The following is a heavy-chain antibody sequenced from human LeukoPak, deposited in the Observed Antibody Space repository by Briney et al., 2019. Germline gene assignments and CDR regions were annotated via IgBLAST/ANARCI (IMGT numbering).Heavy chain of an antibody. Sequence: PSQTLSLACTVSGGSISSGDYYWSWIRQPPGKGLEWIGYIYYSGSTYYYPSLKSRVTISVDTSKNQFSLKLSSVTAADTAVYYCASTTRSWYEYYFDYWGQGTRVTVSS. CDR3: ASTTRSWYEYYFDY. D-gene: IGHD6-13*01. CDR2: IYYSGST. CDR1: GGSISSGDYY. J-gene: IGHJ4*02. V-gene: IGHV4-30-4*01.